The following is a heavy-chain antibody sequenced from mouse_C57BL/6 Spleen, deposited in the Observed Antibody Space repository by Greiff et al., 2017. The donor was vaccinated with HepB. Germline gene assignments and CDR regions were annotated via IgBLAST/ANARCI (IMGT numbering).Heavy chain of an antibody. J-gene: IGHJ4*01. Sequence: EVKLMESGPELVKPGASVKMSCKASGYTFTDYNMHWVKKSHGKSLEWIGYINPNNGGTSYNQKFKGKATLTVNKSSSTAYMELRSLTSEDSAVYYCARRGGYDYAMDYWGQGTSVTVSS. D-gene: IGHD2-2*01. CDR1: GYTFTDYN. V-gene: IGHV1-22*01. CDR2: INPNNGGT. CDR3: ARRGGYDYAMDY.